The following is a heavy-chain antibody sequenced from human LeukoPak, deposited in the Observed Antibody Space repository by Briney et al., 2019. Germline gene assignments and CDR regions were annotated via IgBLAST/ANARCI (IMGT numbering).Heavy chain of an antibody. CDR1: GGTFSSYA. V-gene: IGHV1-69*06. D-gene: IGHD4-17*01. Sequence: ASVKVSCKASGGTFSSYAISWVRQAPGQGLEWMGGIIPIFGTANYAQKFQGRVTITADKSTSTAYMELSSLRSEDTAVYYCARVGYPTQRRVLSAVTIPTAGAFDVWGQGTLITVSS. CDR3: ARVGYPTQRRVLSAVTIPTAGAFDV. J-gene: IGHJ3*01. CDR2: IIPIFGTA.